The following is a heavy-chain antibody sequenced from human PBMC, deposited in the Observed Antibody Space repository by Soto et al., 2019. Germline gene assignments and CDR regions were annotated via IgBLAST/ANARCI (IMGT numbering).Heavy chain of an antibody. CDR3: ARGTFSYGPNLHYFDF. J-gene: IGHJ4*02. V-gene: IGHV4-30-2*01. CDR2: IFHTGGT. CDR1: GGSISSGGHS. Sequence: QLQLQESGSGLVKPSQTLSLTCAVSGGSISSGGHSWSWIRQPPGQGLEWIGFIFHTGGTYYTPSLTSRVTMSVDMYKNQFSLKLSSVTAADTAVYYCARGTFSYGPNLHYFDFWGQGSLVTVSS. D-gene: IGHD5-18*01.